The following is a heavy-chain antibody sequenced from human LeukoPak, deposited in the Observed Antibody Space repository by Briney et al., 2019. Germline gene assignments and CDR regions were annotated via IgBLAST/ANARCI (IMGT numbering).Heavy chain of an antibody. CDR1: GGSISSTTDY. D-gene: IGHD3-10*01. V-gene: IGHV4-39*01. CDR3: ARHPRGWYFDL. Sequence: SETLSLTCTVSGGSISSTTDYWGWIRQPPGKGLEWIGSIFYSGTTYYNPSLKSRVTISVDTSKNQFSLKLTSVTAADTAVYYCARHPRGWYFDLWGRGTLVTVSS. J-gene: IGHJ2*01. CDR2: IFYSGTT.